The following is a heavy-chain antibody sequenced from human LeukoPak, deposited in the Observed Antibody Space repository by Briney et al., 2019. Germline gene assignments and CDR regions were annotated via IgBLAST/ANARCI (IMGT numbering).Heavy chain of an antibody. J-gene: IGHJ4*02. CDR1: GFTFRSYG. V-gene: IGHV3-30*18. Sequence: GGSLRLSCVASGFTFRSYGMHWVRQAPGKGLEWVAVIAYDGSNKYYADSVKGRFTISRDNSKSTLYLQMNSLRAEDTAVYYCAKSAFGHSSNWYYFDYWGQGTLVTVSS. CDR3: AKSAFGHSSNWYYFDY. D-gene: IGHD6-13*01. CDR2: IAYDGSNK.